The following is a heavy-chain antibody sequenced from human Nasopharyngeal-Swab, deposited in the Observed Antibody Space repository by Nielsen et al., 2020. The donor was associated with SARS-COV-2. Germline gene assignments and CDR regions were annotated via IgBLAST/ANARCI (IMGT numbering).Heavy chain of an antibody. D-gene: IGHD2-8*01. J-gene: IGHJ4*02. CDR3: ARGGYYWDY. V-gene: IGHV4-61*08. CDR1: GGSISGGAYY. Sequence: SETLSLTCAVSGGSISGGAYYWSWIRQPPGKALEWIGYIYNGGSTNYNPSLKSRVTISVDTSKNQFSLKLSSVTATDTAVYHCARGGYYWDYWGQGTLVTVSS. CDR2: IYNGGST.